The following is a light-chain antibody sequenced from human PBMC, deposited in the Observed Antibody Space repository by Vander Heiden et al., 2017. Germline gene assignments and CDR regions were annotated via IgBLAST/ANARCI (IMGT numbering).Light chain of an antibody. CDR3: CSDAGSHTVV. V-gene: IGLV2-11*01. CDR2: DGS. Sequence: QSALPQPRSVSGSPEPSVTITCTGTSSDVGGYNYVSWYQQHPGKAPNLMIYDGSKRPAGGTHHFSGSKTGNTTSRTISGRQEQDEADYYCCSDAGSHTVVFGGGTKLTVL. CDR1: SSDVGGYNY. J-gene: IGLJ2*01.